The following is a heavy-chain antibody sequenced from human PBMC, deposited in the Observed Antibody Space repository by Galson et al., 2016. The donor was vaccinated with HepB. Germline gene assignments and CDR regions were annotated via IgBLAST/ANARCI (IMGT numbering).Heavy chain of an antibody. CDR3: ARVGSLAGSGTYVY. V-gene: IGHV3-11*06. J-gene: IGHJ4*02. D-gene: IGHD1-26*01. CDR1: GFTFSDFY. Sequence: SLRLSCAVSGFTFSDFYMSWLRQAPGKGLEWLSYISGSGSDTIYADSLRGRFTISRDNAETSLFLQIHSLGVEDTAVYYCARVGSLAGSGTYVYWGQGTLVTVSS. CDR2: ISGSGSDT.